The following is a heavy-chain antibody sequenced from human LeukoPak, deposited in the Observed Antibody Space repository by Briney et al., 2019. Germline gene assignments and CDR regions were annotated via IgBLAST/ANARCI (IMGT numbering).Heavy chain of an antibody. CDR2: SSSSDDGK. Sequence: GGSLRLSCTASGLSLNSYAVSWVRQVPGKGLEWVSASSSSDDGKWYAESVRGRFTISRDNSKNTLFLQMSSLRAEDTAVYYCARAYSSSWYDFWGQGTLVTVSS. D-gene: IGHD6-13*01. V-gene: IGHV3-23*01. CDR1: GLSLNSYA. J-gene: IGHJ5*01. CDR3: ARAYSSSWYDF.